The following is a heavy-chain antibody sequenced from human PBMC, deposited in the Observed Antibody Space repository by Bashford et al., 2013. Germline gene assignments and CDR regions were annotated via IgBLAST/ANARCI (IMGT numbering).Heavy chain of an antibody. J-gene: IGHJ5*02. CDR2: VYRSGST. V-gene: IGHV4-4*02. Sequence: SETLSLTCAVSGGSISTTNWWNWVRQPPGKGLEWIGEVYRSGSTNYNPSLKSRATISVDKSKNQFSLKLTSVTAADTAVYYCARGIKATLLGVLGWFDPWGQGTLVTVSS. CDR3: ARGIKATLLGVLGWFDP. CDR1: GGSISTTNW. D-gene: IGHD3-3*01.